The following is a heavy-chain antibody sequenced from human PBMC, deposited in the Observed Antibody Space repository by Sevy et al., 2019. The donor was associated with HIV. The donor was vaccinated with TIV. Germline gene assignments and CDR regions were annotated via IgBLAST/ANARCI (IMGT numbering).Heavy chain of an antibody. V-gene: IGHV7-4-1*02. CDR1: GYTFTSYA. J-gene: IGHJ5*02. Sequence: ASVKVSCKASGYTFTSYAMNWVRQAPGQGLEWMGWINTNTGNPTYAQGFTGRFVFSLDTSVSTANLQISSLKAEDTAAYYCARENRYFDWSPTGPFDPWGQGPLVTVSS. CDR2: INTNTGNP. CDR3: ARENRYFDWSPTGPFDP. D-gene: IGHD3-9*01.